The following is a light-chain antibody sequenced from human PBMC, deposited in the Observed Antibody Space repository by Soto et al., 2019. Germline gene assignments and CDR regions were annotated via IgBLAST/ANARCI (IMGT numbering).Light chain of an antibody. CDR2: SAS. V-gene: IGKV1-12*01. Sequence: DIKMTHSPSSVSASVGDRVTITCRASEAISSWLAWYQQKPGRAPKLLIYSASSLQNGAPSRFTGSGSGTDFTLTITSLQPDDTAIYYCQQARSFPLTFGGGTKV. CDR1: EAISSW. CDR3: QQARSFPLT. J-gene: IGKJ4*01.